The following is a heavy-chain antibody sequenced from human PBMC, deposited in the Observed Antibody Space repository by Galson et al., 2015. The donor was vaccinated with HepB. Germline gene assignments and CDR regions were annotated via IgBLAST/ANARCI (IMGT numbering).Heavy chain of an antibody. CDR3: ARHGLRFLEWLRSMDV. CDR1: GYSFTSYW. J-gene: IGHJ6*02. D-gene: IGHD3-3*01. V-gene: IGHV5-10-1*01. CDR2: IDPSDSYT. Sequence: QSGAEVKKPGESLRISCKGSGYSFTSYWISWVRQMPGKGLEWMGRIDPSDSYTNYSPSFQGHVTISADKSISTAYLQWSSLKASDTAMYYCARHGLRFLEWLRSMDVWGQGTTVTVSS.